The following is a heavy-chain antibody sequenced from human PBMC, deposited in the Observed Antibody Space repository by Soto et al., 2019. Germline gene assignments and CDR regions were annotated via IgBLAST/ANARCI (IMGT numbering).Heavy chain of an antibody. Sequence: GGSLRLSCAASGFTFSSYGMHWVRQAPGKGLEWVAVISYDGSNKYYADSVKGRFTISRDNSKNTLYLQMNSLRAEDTAVSYCSKSPTTWAGAYNSSGMDVWGKGTTVTVSS. D-gene: IGHD1-1*01. CDR3: SKSPTTWAGAYNSSGMDV. V-gene: IGHV3-30*18. CDR1: GFTFSSYG. CDR2: ISYDGSNK. J-gene: IGHJ6*04.